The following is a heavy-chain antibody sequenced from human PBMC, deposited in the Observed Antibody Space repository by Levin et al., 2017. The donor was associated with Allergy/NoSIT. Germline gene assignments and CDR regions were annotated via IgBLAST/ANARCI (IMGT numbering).Heavy chain of an antibody. CDR3: ARDSYSAGRGRFDY. D-gene: IGHD3-16*01. J-gene: IGHJ4*02. Sequence: SVKVSCKASGGTFSSYTISWVRQAPGQGLEWMGRIIPILGIANYAQKFQGRVTITADKSTSTAYMELSSLRSEDTAVYYCARDSYSAGRGRFDYCGQGTVVTVS. CDR1: GGTFSSYT. CDR2: IIPILGIA. V-gene: IGHV1-69*04.